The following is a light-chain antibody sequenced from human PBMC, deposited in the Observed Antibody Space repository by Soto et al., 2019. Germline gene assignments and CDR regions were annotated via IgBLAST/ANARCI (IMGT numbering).Light chain of an antibody. CDR2: DVS. CDR1: SSDVGGYNY. CDR3: SSYAGTHIV. Sequence: SVLTQPPYASGSPGQSVTISCTGTSSDVGGYNYVSWYQQHPGRAPKLMIYDVSKRPSGVPDRFSGSKSGNTASLTVSGLQVEDEADYYCSSYAGTHIVFGTGTKVTVL. J-gene: IGLJ1*01. V-gene: IGLV2-8*01.